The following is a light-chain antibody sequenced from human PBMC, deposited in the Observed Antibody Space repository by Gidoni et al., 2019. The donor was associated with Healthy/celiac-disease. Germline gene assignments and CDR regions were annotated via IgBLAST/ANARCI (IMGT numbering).Light chain of an antibody. CDR3: SSYTSSSTSHVV. Sequence: QSALTPPASVSGSPGQSITISCTGTSSDVGGYNYVSWYQQHPGKAPKLMIYDVSNRPSGVSNRFSGSKSGNTASLTISGLQAEDEADYYCSSYTSSSTSHVVFGGGTKLTVL. CDR1: SSDVGGYNY. CDR2: DVS. V-gene: IGLV2-14*01. J-gene: IGLJ2*01.